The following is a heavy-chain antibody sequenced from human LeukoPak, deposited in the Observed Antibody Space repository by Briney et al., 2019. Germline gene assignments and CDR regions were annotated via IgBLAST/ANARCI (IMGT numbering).Heavy chain of an antibody. CDR2: ISGSGGST. V-gene: IGHV3-23*01. J-gene: IGHJ4*02. Sequence: SGGSLRLSCAASGFTFSSYAMSWVRQAPGKGLEWVSAISGSGGSTYYADSVKGRFTISRDNSKNTLYLQMNSLRAEDTAVYYCAKDRRYSSGWYYFDYWGQGTLVTVFS. CDR3: AKDRRYSSGWYYFDY. D-gene: IGHD6-19*01. CDR1: GFTFSSYA.